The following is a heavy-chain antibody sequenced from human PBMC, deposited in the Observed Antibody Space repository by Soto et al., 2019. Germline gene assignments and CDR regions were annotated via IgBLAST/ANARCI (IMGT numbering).Heavy chain of an antibody. CDR1: GGTFSSYA. CDR3: ARGISYFFLVTAAQYFYYGNDV. Sequence: SVKVSCKASGGTFSSYAISWVRQAPGQGLEWMGGIIPIFGTANYAQKFQGRVTITADESTSTAYMELSSLRSEDTAVNYCARGISYFFLVTAAQYFYYGNDVWGQGTTVTVSS. V-gene: IGHV1-69*13. D-gene: IGHD2-2*01. CDR2: IIPIFGTA. J-gene: IGHJ6*02.